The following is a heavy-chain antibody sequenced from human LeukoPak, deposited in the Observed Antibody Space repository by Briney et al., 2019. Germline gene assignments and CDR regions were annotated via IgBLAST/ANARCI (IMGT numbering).Heavy chain of an antibody. CDR3: AKSSYSSGWSSFDY. CDR1: GFTFSSYA. Sequence: GGSLRLSCAASGFTFSSYAMHWVRQAPGKGLEWVSGISWNSGSIGYADSVKGRFTISRDNAKNSLYLQMNSLRAEDTALYYCAKSSYSSGWSSFDYWGQGTLVTVSS. J-gene: IGHJ4*02. V-gene: IGHV3-9*01. D-gene: IGHD6-19*01. CDR2: ISWNSGSI.